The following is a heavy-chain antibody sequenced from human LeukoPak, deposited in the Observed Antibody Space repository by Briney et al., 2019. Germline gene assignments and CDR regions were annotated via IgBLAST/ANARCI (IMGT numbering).Heavy chain of an antibody. V-gene: IGHV1-18*01. D-gene: IGHD2-15*01. J-gene: IGHJ4*02. CDR2: ISAYNGNT. CDR1: GYTFTSYG. Sequence: ASVKVSCEASGYTFTSYGISWVRQAPGQGLEWMGWISAYNGNTNYAQKLQGRVTMTTDTSTSTAYMELRSLRSDDTAVYYCARVSRVGWHFDYWGQGTLVTVSS. CDR3: ARVSRVGWHFDY.